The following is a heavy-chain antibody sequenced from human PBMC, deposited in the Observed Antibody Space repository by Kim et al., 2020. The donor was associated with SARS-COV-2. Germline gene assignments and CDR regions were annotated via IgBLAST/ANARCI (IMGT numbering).Heavy chain of an antibody. CDR2: ISYDGSNK. V-gene: IGHV3-33*05. CDR3: AREGGLSSGVVVIKDYYYYYGMGV. CDR1: GFTFSSYG. J-gene: IGHJ6*02. Sequence: GGSLRLSCAASGFTFSSYGMHWVRQAPGKGLEWVAVISYDGSNKYYADSVKGRFTISRDNSKNTLYLQMNSLRAEDTAVYYCAREGGLSSGVVVIKDYYYYYGMGVWGQGTTVTVSS. D-gene: IGHD3-22*01.